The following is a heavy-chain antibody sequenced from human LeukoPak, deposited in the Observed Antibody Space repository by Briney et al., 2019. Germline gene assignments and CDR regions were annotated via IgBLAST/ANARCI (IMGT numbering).Heavy chain of an antibody. CDR3: ARDQSSGPNFDY. D-gene: IGHD3-22*01. J-gene: IGHJ4*02. CDR2: ISSSSSYI. V-gene: IGHV3-21*01. CDR1: GFTFSSYS. Sequence: GGSLRLSCAASGFTFSSYSMNWVRQAPGKGLEWVSSISSSSSYIYYADSVKGRFTISRDNAKNSLYLQMNSLRAEDTAVYYCARDQSSGPNFDYWGQGTLVTVSS.